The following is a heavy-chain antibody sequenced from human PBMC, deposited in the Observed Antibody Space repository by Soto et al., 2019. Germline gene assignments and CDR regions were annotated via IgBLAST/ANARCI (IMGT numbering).Heavy chain of an antibody. CDR1: GYAFTGYY. J-gene: IGHJ4*02. V-gene: IGHV1-2*02. Sequence: GSGKVCYKASGYAFTGYYMHWVRQAPGQGLEWIGWINPNSGGTNYAQKFQGRVTMTRDTSISTAYMELSRLRSYDTAVYYCARASIDYWGQGTLVTVSS. CDR2: INPNSGGT. CDR3: ARASIDY.